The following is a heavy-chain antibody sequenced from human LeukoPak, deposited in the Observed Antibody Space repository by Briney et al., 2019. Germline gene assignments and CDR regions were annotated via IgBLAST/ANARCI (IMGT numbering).Heavy chain of an antibody. V-gene: IGHV6-1*01. CDR3: ARGPSYFQH. J-gene: IGHJ1*01. CDR2: TYYRSKWYK. Sequence: SQTLSLTCAISGDSASSNSATWNWIRQSPSRGLEWLGRTYYRSKWYKYYAVSVKGRITINPDTPKNQFSLQLNSVTPEDTAVYYCARGPSYFQHWGQGTLVTVSS. CDR1: GDSASSNSAT.